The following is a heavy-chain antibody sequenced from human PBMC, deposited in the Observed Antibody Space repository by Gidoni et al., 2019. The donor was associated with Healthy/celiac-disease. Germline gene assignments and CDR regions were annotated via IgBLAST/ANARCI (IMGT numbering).Heavy chain of an antibody. Sequence: QVQLVQSGAEVKKPGSSVKGSCKASGGTFSSYAISWVRQAPGPGLEWMGGIIPIFGTANYAQKFQGRVTITADKSTSTAYMELSSLRSEDTAVYYCAYYDSSGYYPRPFDYWGQGTLVTVSS. CDR3: AYYDSSGYYPRPFDY. V-gene: IGHV1-69*06. CDR2: IIPIFGTA. CDR1: GGTFSSYA. D-gene: IGHD3-22*01. J-gene: IGHJ4*02.